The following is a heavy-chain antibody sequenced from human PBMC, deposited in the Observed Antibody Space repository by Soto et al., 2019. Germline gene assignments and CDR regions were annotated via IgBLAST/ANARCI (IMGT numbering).Heavy chain of an antibody. D-gene: IGHD3-3*01. J-gene: IGHJ4*02. Sequence: QVQLMESGGGVVQPGRSLRLSCAASGLTFKPYGRHWVRQVPGKVLPWVASISYDGVNKFYVYSVKGRFTVSRYNSTNTVSLEMSSLRADDSAVYYCARDRGHVEWLPRQIDYGGQGTTVTFSS. CDR1: GLTFKPYG. CDR3: ARDRGHVEWLPRQIDY. V-gene: IGHV3-30*03. CDR2: ISYDGVNK.